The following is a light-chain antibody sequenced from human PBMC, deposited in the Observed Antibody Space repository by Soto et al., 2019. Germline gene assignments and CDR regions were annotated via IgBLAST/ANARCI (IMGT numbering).Light chain of an antibody. J-gene: IGLJ3*02. CDR2: VNS. Sequence: QSVLTQPPSVSGAPGQRVTISCTGSSSNIGAGYDVHWYQHLPGTAPKLLIYVNSNRPSGVPDRFSGSKSGTSASLAITGLQAEDEADYYCQTSDSSLSVSLFGGGTKVTVL. CDR3: QTSDSSLSVSL. V-gene: IGLV1-40*01. CDR1: SSNIGAGYD.